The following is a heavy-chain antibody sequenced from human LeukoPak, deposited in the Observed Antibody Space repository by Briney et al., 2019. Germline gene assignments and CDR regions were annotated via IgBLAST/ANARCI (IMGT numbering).Heavy chain of an antibody. CDR1: GFTFNSYA. J-gene: IGHJ4*02. Sequence: GGSLRLSCAASGFTFNSYAMTWVRQAPGKGLEWVSLISDSGGRIYYADSVKGRFTISRDNSKSTLYIQMNSLRAEDTAVYYCARAKPKNMVRGLIMRRESRYYFDYWGQGTLVTVSS. V-gene: IGHV3-23*01. CDR2: ISDSGGRI. CDR3: ARAKPKNMVRGLIMRRESRYYFDY. D-gene: IGHD3-10*01.